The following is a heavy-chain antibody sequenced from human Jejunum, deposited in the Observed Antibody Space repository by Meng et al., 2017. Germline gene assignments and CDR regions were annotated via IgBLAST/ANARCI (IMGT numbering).Heavy chain of an antibody. J-gene: IGHJ5*02. D-gene: IGHD2/OR15-2a*01. CDR1: GFTFSAYY. V-gene: IGHV3-11*04. Sequence: VHLAESGGLWVQVGWPSSPPGASPGFTFSAYYMTWIRQPPGQGLEWIASISPTGGSLYYADSVKGRFSISRDNAKSSLSLQMNSLRVEDTAVYYCARDHGFLNWFDPWGQGTLVTVSS. CDR3: ARDHGFLNWFDP. CDR2: ISPTGGSL.